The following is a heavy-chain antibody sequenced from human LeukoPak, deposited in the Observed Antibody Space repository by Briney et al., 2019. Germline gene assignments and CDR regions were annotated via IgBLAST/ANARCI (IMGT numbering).Heavy chain of an antibody. CDR3: AREHYCSGGSCYGDWFDP. CDR1: GGSISSYY. D-gene: IGHD2-15*01. V-gene: IGHV4-4*07. J-gene: IGHJ5*02. Sequence: SETLSLTCTVSGGSISSYYWSWIRQPAGKGLEWIGRIYTSGSTNYNPSLKSRVTMSVDTSKNQFSLKLSSVTAADTAVYYCAREHYCSGGSCYGDWFDPWGQGTLVTVSS. CDR2: IYTSGST.